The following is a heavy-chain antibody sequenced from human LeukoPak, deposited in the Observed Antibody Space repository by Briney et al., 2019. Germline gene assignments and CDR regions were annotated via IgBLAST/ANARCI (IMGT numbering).Heavy chain of an antibody. J-gene: IGHJ4*02. CDR1: GFTFSSYW. V-gene: IGHV3-7*01. Sequence: GGSLRLSCAASGFTFSSYWMSWVRQAPGKGLEWVANIKQDGSEKYYVDSVKGRFTISRDNAKNSLHLQMNSLRAEDTAVYYCARDRRVGATLFDYWGQGTLVTVSS. CDR2: IKQDGSEK. D-gene: IGHD1-26*01. CDR3: ARDRRVGATLFDY.